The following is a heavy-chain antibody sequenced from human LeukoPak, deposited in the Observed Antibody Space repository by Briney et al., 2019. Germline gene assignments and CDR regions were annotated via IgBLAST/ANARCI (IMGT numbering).Heavy chain of an antibody. D-gene: IGHD3-9*01. V-gene: IGHV5-51*01. J-gene: IGHJ5*02. CDR1: GYSFTSYW. Sequence: GESLKISCKGSGYSFTSYWIGWVRQMPGKGLEGMGIIYPDDSGTKYSPSFQGQVTISADKSISTAYLQWSSLKASDTAMYYCARGTELRYFDFAPWGQGTLVTVSS. CDR2: IYPDDSGT. CDR3: ARGTELRYFDFAP.